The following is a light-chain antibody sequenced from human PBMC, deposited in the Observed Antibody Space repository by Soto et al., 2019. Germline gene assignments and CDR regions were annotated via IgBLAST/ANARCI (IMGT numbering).Light chain of an antibody. Sequence: DIQMTQSPSTLSASVGHRVTITCRASQSISNSLAWYQQKPGKAPKLLIYEASTLKSGVPSRFSSSGSGTEYTLTISSLQPDDFATYYCQQYNGYWTFGQGTKVEIK. V-gene: IGKV1-5*03. CDR2: EAS. J-gene: IGKJ1*01. CDR3: QQYNGYWT. CDR1: QSISNS.